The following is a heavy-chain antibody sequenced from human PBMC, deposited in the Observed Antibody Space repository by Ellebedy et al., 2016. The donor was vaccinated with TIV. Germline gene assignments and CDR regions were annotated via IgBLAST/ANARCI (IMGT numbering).Heavy chain of an antibody. CDR2: IRYDGSNK. CDR1: GFTFSSYG. J-gene: IGHJ6*02. CDR3: AKDRSSGWIYYGMDV. D-gene: IGHD6-19*01. V-gene: IGHV3-30*02. Sequence: GGSLRLSCAASGFTFSSYGMHWVRQAPGKGLEWVAFIRYDGSNKYYADSVKGRFTISRDNSKNTLYLQMNSLRAEDTAVYYCAKDRSSGWIYYGMDVWGQGTTVTVSS.